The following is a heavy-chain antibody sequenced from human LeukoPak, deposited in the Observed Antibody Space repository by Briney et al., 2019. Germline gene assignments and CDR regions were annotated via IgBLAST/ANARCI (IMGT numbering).Heavy chain of an antibody. CDR1: GFTFSSFW. J-gene: IGHJ4*02. CDR2: INSDGRTT. V-gene: IGHV3-74*01. CDR3: ARGGYGAHMG. D-gene: IGHD4-17*01. Sequence: GGSLRLSCAASGFTFSSFWMHWVRHVPGKGLLWVSGINSDGRTTDYADSVKGRFTISRDNAKNTVDLQMNSLRAEDTAVYYCARGGYGAHMGWGQGTLVTVSS.